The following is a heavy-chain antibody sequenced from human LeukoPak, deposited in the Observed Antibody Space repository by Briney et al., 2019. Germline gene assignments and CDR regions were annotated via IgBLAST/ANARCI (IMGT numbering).Heavy chain of an antibody. V-gene: IGHV4-4*02. CDR2: IYHSGST. D-gene: IGHD7-27*01. CDR3: ARVEVSTTNWGSRERGCWFDP. Sequence: KPSGTLSLTCAVSGGSISSSSWWSWVRQPPGKGLERIGEIYHSGSTNHNPSLKSRVTISVDRSKNQFSLKLSSVTAADTAVYYCARVEVSTTNWGSRERGCWFDPWGQGTLVTVSS. J-gene: IGHJ5*02. CDR1: GGSISSSSW.